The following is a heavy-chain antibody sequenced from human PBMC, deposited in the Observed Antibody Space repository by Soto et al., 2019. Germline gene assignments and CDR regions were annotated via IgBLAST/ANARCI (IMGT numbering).Heavy chain of an antibody. V-gene: IGHV4-39*01. CDR1: GGSISSSSYYY. CDR3: YGTMIRAKIDY. D-gene: IGHD3-10*01. Sequence: TSETLSLTCTVSGGSISSSSYYYWGWIRQPPGKGLEWIGSIYYSGSTYYTPSLESRLTISVDTSKNQFSLKLSSVTAADTAVYYCYGTMIRAKIDYWGQGTLVTVSS. CDR2: IYYSGST. J-gene: IGHJ4*02.